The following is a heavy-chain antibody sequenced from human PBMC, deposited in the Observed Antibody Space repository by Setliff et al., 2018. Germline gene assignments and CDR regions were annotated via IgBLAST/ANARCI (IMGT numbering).Heavy chain of an antibody. CDR3: ARDGNNWNDLDY. Sequence: GESLTISCKGSGYSFSNFWIGWVRQMPGKGLEWMGIIYPGDSHTRYSPSFQGQVTMSADKSINTAYLQWSNLKASDTAIYYCARDGNNWNDLDYWGHGTLVTVSS. V-gene: IGHV5-51*01. CDR1: GYSFSNFW. J-gene: IGHJ4*01. CDR2: IYPGDSHT. D-gene: IGHD1-20*01.